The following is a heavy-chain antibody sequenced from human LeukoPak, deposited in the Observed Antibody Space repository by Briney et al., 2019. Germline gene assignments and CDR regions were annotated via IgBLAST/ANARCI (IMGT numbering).Heavy chain of an antibody. V-gene: IGHV3-23*01. Sequence: PGGSLRLSCADSEFTFSRNVMSWVRQAPGKGLEWVSAISGSGGSTYYADSVKGRFTISRDNSKNTLYLQMNSLRAEDTAVYYCAKDLPLSPHYYDSSGYSVDAFDIWGQGTMVTVSS. CDR3: AKDLPLSPHYYDSSGYSVDAFDI. D-gene: IGHD3-22*01. CDR2: ISGSGGST. CDR1: EFTFSRNV. J-gene: IGHJ3*02.